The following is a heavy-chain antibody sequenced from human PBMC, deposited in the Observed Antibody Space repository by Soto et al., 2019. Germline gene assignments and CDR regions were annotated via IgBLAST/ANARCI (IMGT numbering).Heavy chain of an antibody. J-gene: IGHJ5*02. Sequence: AETLSLTCTVSGASISGFYWSWIRKSAGKGLEWIGRTYATGTTDYNPSLKSRVMMSVDTSKKQFSLKLRSVTAADTAVYYCVRDGTKTLRDWFDPWGQGISVTVSS. V-gene: IGHV4-4*07. CDR3: VRDGTKTLRDWFDP. CDR1: GASISGFY. D-gene: IGHD1-1*01. CDR2: TYATGTT.